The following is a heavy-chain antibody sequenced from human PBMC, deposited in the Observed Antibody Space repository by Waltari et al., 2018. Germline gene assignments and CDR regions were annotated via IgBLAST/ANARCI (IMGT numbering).Heavy chain of an antibody. CDR2: IRLEGSKK. J-gene: IGHJ6*03. CDR1: GLTFSNYA. D-gene: IGHD3-22*01. CDR3: AKDRRYYDRSASYDRYYYSYMDV. V-gene: IGHV3-30*02. Sequence: QVQLVESGGGVVHPGGSLRLSCAVSGLTFSNYAMHWVRQAPGKGLACVAFIRLEGSKKYYADSVNGRFTISRANSKNTLFVQMNSLRAEDTAIYYCAKDRRYYDRSASYDRYYYSYMDVWGKGTAVTVSS.